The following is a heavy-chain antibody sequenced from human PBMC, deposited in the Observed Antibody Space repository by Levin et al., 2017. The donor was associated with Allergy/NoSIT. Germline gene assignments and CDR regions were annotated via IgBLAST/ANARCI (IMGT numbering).Heavy chain of an antibody. J-gene: IGHJ5*02. CDR3: ARTKVIINWFDP. CDR1: GSFRGYYW. CDR2: IYPGDSDT. V-gene: IGHV5-51*01. D-gene: IGHD3-10*01. Sequence: GESLKISCAIYGGSFRGYYWSWIRQPPGKGLEWMGIIYPGDSDTRYSPSFQGQVTISADQSISTAYLQWSSLKASDTAMSYCARTKVIINWFDPWGQGTLVTVSS.